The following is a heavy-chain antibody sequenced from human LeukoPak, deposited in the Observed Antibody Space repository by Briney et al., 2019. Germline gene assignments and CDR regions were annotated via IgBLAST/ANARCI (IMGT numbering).Heavy chain of an antibody. CDR3: ARDVDTAMASGFDP. V-gene: IGHV4-4*02. D-gene: IGHD5-18*01. CDR1: GGSISSSNW. CDR2: IYYSGST. Sequence: SGTLSLTCAVSGGSISSSNWWSWVRQPPGQGLEWIGYIYYSGSTYYNPSLKSRVTISVDTSKNQFSLKLSSVAAADTAVYYCARDVDTAMASGFDPWGQGTLVTVSS. J-gene: IGHJ5*02.